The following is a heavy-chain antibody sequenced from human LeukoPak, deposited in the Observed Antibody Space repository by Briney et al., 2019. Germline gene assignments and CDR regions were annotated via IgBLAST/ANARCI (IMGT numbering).Heavy chain of an antibody. CDR1: GGSINNFF. D-gene: IGHD6-13*01. Sequence: PSETLSLTCTVSGGSINNFFWNWVRQPPGEGLEWIGYIYYSGSTNYNPSLKSRVIISIDTSKNQFSLKLRSVTAADTAVYYCARGTAPDTHWGQGALVTVSS. J-gene: IGHJ4*02. CDR3: ARGTAPDTH. CDR2: IYYSGST. V-gene: IGHV4-59*08.